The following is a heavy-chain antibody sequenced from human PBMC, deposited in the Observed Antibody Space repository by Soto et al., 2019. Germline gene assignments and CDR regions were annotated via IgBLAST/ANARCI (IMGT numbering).Heavy chain of an antibody. Sequence: EVQLVESGGGLAQPGGSLRLSCAASGFTFSSYYMNWVRQAPGKGLEWVANIKHDGSETYYVDSVKGRFTISRDNAKSSLYLQMNSRRVEDTAVYYCARDRGYCSGGTCYSVLDYWGQGTLVTVSS. CDR1: GFTFSSYY. V-gene: IGHV3-7*01. CDR2: IKHDGSET. D-gene: IGHD2-15*01. CDR3: ARDRGYCSGGTCYSVLDY. J-gene: IGHJ4*02.